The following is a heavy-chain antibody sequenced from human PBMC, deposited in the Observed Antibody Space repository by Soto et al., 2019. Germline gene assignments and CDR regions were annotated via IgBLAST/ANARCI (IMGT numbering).Heavy chain of an antibody. D-gene: IGHD3-16*02. V-gene: IGHV3-66*01. CDR1: GFTVSSNY. Sequence: EVQLVESGGGLVQPGGSLRLSCAASGFTVSSNYMSWVRQAPGKGLEWVSVIYSGGATYYADSVRGRFTISRDNSKKTLYLQMNSLRVEDTAVYYCARNPWGSYRYIGTFDYWGQGTLVTVSS. CDR3: ARNPWGSYRYIGTFDY. J-gene: IGHJ4*02. CDR2: IYSGGAT.